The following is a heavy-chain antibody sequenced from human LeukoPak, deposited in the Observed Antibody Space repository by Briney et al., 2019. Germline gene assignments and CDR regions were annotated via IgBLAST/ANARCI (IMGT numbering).Heavy chain of an antibody. V-gene: IGHV3-33*08. CDR1: GFTFSSYG. CDR2: ISYDGSNK. J-gene: IGHJ4*02. D-gene: IGHD3-10*01. Sequence: PGGSLRLSCAASGFTFSSYGMHWVRQAPGKGLEWVAVISYDGSNKYYADSVKGRFTISRDNSKNTLYLQMNSLRAEDTAVYYCAREYKRLMVRGPISYWGQGTLVTVSS. CDR3: AREYKRLMVRGPISY.